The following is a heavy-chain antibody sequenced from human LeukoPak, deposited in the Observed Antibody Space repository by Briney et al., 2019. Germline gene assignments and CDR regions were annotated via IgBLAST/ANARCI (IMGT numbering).Heavy chain of an antibody. D-gene: IGHD3-16*01. J-gene: IGHJ6*03. CDR1: GYTFTSYG. Sequence: ASGKVSCKASGYTFTSYGISWVRQAPGQGLEWMGWISAYNGNTNYAQKLQGRVTMTTDTSTSTAYVELRSLRSDDTAVYYCARVDVYFYYMDVWGKGTTVTVSS. CDR3: ARVDVYFYYMDV. V-gene: IGHV1-18*01. CDR2: ISAYNGNT.